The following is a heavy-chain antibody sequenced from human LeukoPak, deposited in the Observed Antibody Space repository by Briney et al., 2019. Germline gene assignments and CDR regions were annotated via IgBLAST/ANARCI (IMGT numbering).Heavy chain of an antibody. J-gene: IGHJ3*02. V-gene: IGHV4-4*02. CDR3: ARTLCRGGDCYETFDI. CDR1: GGSISSNNW. Sequence: PSETLSLTCAVSGGSISSNNWWSWVRQPPGRRLEWVGEMYHIGATNYNPAFKSRAIISVDKSRIRFSLKLSSVTAADTAVYYCARTLCRGGDCYETFDIWGQGTLVTVSS. CDR2: MYHIGAT. D-gene: IGHD2-21*02.